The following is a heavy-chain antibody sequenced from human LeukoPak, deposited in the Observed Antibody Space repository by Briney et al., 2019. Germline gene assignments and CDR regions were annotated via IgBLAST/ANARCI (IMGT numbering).Heavy chain of an antibody. CDR3: TTDRAIFGVVIIPFEN. D-gene: IGHD3-3*01. J-gene: IGHJ4*02. V-gene: IGHV3-15*01. CDR2: IKSKTDGGTT. Sequence: PGGSLTLSCAASGFSFSNAWMNWVRQVPGKGLEWVGHIKSKTDGGTTDYAAAVKGRFTISRDDSKNTLYLQMNSLKIEDTAVYYCTTDRAIFGVVIIPFENWGQGTLVTVSS. CDR1: GFSFSNAW.